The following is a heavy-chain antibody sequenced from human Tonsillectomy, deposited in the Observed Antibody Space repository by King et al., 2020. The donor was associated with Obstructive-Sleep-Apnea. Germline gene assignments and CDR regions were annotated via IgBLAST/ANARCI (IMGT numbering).Heavy chain of an antibody. J-gene: IGHJ6*02. Sequence: QLVQSGGGVVQPGRSLRLSCAASGFTFSSYAMHWGRQAPGKGLEWVAVISYDGSNKYYADSVKGRFTISRDNSKNTLYLQMNSLRAEDTAVYYCARAAAADNYYYYGMDVWGQGTTVTVSS. CDR2: ISYDGSNK. V-gene: IGHV3-30*04. CDR1: GFTFSSYA. CDR3: ARAAAADNYYYYGMDV. D-gene: IGHD6-13*01.